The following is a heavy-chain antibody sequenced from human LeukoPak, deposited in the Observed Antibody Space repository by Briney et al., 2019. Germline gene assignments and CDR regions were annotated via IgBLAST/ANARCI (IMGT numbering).Heavy chain of an antibody. V-gene: IGHV3-7*01. Sequence: GGSLRLSCAASGSIFPHYWMTWVRQAPGKGLEWVANIMKDGGDKQYADSVKGRFTISRDNAKNSVYLQMDGLRAEDTAVYYCVRDRDYYVFDLWGQGTLVTVSS. CDR1: GSIFPHYW. CDR3: VRDRDYYVFDL. D-gene: IGHD3-10*02. CDR2: IMKDGGDK. J-gene: IGHJ4*02.